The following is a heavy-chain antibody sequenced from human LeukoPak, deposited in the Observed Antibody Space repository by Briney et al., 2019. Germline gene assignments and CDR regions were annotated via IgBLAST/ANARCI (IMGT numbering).Heavy chain of an antibody. CDR1: GFTFSRHS. J-gene: IGHJ6*03. Sequence: GGSLRLSCAASGFTFSRHSMIWVRQAPGKGLEWVSSISTISIYIYYADSLKGRFTMSRDNARKSLYLEMSSLRTEDTAVYYCTWPGMVYATPSDYYYYMDVWGKGTTVTVSS. D-gene: IGHD2-8*01. CDR2: ISTISIYI. V-gene: IGHV3-21*01. CDR3: TWPGMVYATPSDYYYYMDV.